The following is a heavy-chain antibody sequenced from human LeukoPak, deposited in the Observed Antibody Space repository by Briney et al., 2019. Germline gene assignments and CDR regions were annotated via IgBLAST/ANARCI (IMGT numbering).Heavy chain of an antibody. CDR1: GGSFSGYY. CDR2: IYYAGDT. Sequence: KPSETLSLTCAVYGGSFSGYYWGWIRQPPGKGLECIGTIYYAGDTYYNPSLESRISISVDTSNNQFSLKLSSVTAADTAVYYCATSNSGRYSEIDNWSQGTLVTVSS. J-gene: IGHJ4*02. D-gene: IGHD1-26*01. V-gene: IGHV4-34*01. CDR3: ATSNSGRYSEIDN.